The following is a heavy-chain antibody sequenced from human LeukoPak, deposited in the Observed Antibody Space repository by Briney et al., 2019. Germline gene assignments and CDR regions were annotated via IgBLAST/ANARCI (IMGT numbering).Heavy chain of an antibody. D-gene: IGHD1-20*01. CDR2: IYYSGST. J-gene: IGHJ3*02. Sequence: SKTLSLTCTVSGGSISSYYWSWIRQPPGKGLEWIGYIYYSGSTNYNPSLKSRVTISVDTSKNQFSLKLSSVTAADTAVYYCARGITGTVRAFDIWGQGTMVTVSS. CDR3: ARGITGTVRAFDI. CDR1: GGSISSYY. V-gene: IGHV4-59*01.